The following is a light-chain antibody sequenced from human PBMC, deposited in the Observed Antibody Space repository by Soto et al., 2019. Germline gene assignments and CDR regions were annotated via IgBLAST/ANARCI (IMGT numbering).Light chain of an antibody. J-gene: IGLJ3*02. CDR2: AVN. CDR3: SSYTVSTTLVL. CDR1: SSDVGGYNF. Sequence: QSVLTQPASVSGSPGQSITISCTGTSSDVGGYNFVSWYQQHPGKPPKLIIYAVNNRPSGVSDRFSASKSGNTASLTISGLQAEDAADYYCSSYTVSTTLVLFGGGTKLTVL. V-gene: IGLV2-14*01.